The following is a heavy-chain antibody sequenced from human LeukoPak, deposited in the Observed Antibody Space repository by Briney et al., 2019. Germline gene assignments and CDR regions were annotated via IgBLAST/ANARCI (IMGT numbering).Heavy chain of an antibody. J-gene: IGHJ6*03. CDR3: ARGNGASYYDFWSGYYFAPYYYYMDV. V-gene: IGHV1-8*01. D-gene: IGHD3-3*01. Sequence: GASVKVSCKASGYTFTSYDINWVRQATGQGLEWMGWMNPNSGNTGYAQKFQGRGTMTRNTSISTAYMELSSLRSEDTAVYYCARGNGASYYDFWSGYYFAPYYYYMDVWGKGTTVTVSS. CDR1: GYTFTSYD. CDR2: MNPNSGNT.